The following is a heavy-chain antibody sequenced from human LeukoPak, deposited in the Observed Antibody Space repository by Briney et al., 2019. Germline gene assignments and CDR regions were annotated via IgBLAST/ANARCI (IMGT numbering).Heavy chain of an antibody. CDR1: GGSISSYY. V-gene: IGHV4-59*01. CDR2: IYYSGST. J-gene: IGHJ2*01. CDR3: ARTYYYDSSGYYYVYFDL. Sequence: SETLSLTCTVSGGSISSYYWSWIRQPPRKGLEWIGYIYYSGSTNYNPSLKSRVTISVDTSKNQFSLKLSSVTAADTAVYYCARTYYYDSSGYYYVYFDLWGRGTLVTVSS. D-gene: IGHD3-22*01.